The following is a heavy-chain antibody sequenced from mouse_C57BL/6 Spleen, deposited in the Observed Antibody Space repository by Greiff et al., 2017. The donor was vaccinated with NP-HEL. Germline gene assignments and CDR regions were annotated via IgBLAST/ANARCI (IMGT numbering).Heavy chain of an antibody. CDR3: ARRGSSGLDY. Sequence: VMLVESGPELVKPGASVKISCKASGYAFSSSWMNWVKQRPGKGLEWIGRIYPGDGDTNYNGKFKGKATLTADKSSSTAYMQLSSLTSEDSAVYFCARRGSSGLDYWGQGTTLTVSS. CDR1: GYAFSSSW. V-gene: IGHV1-82*01. D-gene: IGHD3-2*02. J-gene: IGHJ2*01. CDR2: IYPGDGDT.